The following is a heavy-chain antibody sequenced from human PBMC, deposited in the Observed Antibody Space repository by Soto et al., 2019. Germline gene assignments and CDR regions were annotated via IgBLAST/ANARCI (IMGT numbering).Heavy chain of an antibody. CDR1: GFTFSSYS. V-gene: IGHV3-21*01. Sequence: GGSLRLSCAASGFTFSSYSMNWVRQAPGKGLEWVSSISSSSSYIYYADSVKGRFTISRDNAKNSLYLQMNSLRAEDTAVYYCARDLRDIVVVPAATIHGWADYDYWGQGTLVTVSS. CDR3: ARDLRDIVVVPAATIHGWADYDY. D-gene: IGHD2-2*01. CDR2: ISSSSSYI. J-gene: IGHJ4*02.